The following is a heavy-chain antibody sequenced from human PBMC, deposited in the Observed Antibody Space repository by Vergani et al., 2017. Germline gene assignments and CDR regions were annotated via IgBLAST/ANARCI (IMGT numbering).Heavy chain of an antibody. V-gene: IGHV1-69*02. CDR1: GGTFSSYT. D-gene: IGHD3-22*01. J-gene: IGHJ5*02. CDR3: ARGVDYYDSSGYGFDP. Sequence: QVRLAQSGAEVKKPGSSVKVSCKASGGTFSSYTISWVRQAPGQGLEWMGRIIPILGIANYGQKFQGRVTITADKSTSTAYMELSSLRSEDTAVYYCARGVDYYDSSGYGFDPWGQGTLVTVSS. CDR2: IIPILGIA.